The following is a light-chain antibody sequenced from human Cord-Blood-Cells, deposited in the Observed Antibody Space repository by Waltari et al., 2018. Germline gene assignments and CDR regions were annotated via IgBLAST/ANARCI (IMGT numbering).Light chain of an antibody. CDR2: GAS. V-gene: IGKV3-15*01. J-gene: IGKJ5*01. CDR3: QQYNNWPPVT. Sequence: EIVLTQSPATLSVSPGERATLPCRASQSVSSNLAWYQQKPGQAPRLLIYGASTRATGIPARFSGSGSGTEFTLTISSLQSEDFAVYYCQQYNNWPPVTFGQGTRLEIK. CDR1: QSVSSN.